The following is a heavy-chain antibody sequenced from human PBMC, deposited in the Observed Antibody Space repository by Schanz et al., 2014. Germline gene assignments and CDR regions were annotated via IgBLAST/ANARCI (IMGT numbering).Heavy chain of an antibody. CDR2: LSEGGGGT. CDR1: GFGFSSYS. J-gene: IGHJ4*02. Sequence: EVQLVESGGGLIQPGGSLRLSCAASGFGFSSYSMNWVRQAPGKGLEWVSALSEGGGGTHYADSVKGRFTISRDNFKGALYLQMSSLRAEDTAVYYCAKSLESCPGGRCSRGYFDYWGQGTLVTVSS. V-gene: IGHV3-23*04. CDR3: AKSLESCPGGRCSRGYFDY. D-gene: IGHD2-8*02.